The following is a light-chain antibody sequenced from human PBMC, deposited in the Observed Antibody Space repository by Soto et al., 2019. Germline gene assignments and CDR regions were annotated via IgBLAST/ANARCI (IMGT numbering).Light chain of an antibody. Sequence: EVVLTQSPGTVSLSAGHRASLSFMASQNLSRYFLAWYQHKPGQAPRLLISGASRRATGIPDRFRGAGSGTDFTLTISRLEPEDFALYYCQQHDILPITFGQGTRLEIK. CDR2: GAS. J-gene: IGKJ5*01. CDR1: QNLSRYF. CDR3: QQHDILPIT. V-gene: IGKV3-20*01.